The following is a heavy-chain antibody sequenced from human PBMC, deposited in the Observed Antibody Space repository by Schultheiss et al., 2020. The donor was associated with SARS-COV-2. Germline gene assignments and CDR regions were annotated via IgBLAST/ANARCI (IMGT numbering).Heavy chain of an antibody. CDR2: INHGGST. CDR3: AILWFGGMPFDY. V-gene: IGHV4-34*01. CDR1: GGSFSGYY. Sequence: SETLSLTCDVYGGSFSGYYLSWIRQPPGKGLEWVGEINHGGSTNYNPSVKSRVTISVDTSKNQFSLQLSSVTAADTAVYYCAILWFGGMPFDYWGQGTLVTGSS. D-gene: IGHD3-10*01. J-gene: IGHJ4*02.